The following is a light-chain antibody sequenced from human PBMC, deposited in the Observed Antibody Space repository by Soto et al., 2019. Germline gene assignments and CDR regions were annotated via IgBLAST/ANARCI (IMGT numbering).Light chain of an antibody. CDR2: EVS. Sequence: QSALTQPPSASGSPGQSVAITCTGTSSDVGGYNFVSWYQQHPGKAPKLMISEVSKRPSGVPDRFSGSKSGNTATLTVSGLQAEDEADYYCSSYAGCNNCYVFGTGTKLNVL. CDR3: SSYAGCNNCYV. CDR1: SSDVGGYNF. J-gene: IGLJ1*01. V-gene: IGLV2-8*01.